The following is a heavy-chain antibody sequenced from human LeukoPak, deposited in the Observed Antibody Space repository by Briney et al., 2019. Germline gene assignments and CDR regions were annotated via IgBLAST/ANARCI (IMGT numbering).Heavy chain of an antibody. J-gene: IGHJ4*02. D-gene: IGHD3-10*01. Sequence: PSETLSLTCTVSGGSISSYYWSWIRQPPGKGLEWIGYIYTSGSTNYNPSLKSRVTMSVDTSKNQFSLKPSSVTAADTAVYYCARHMVRGIGGFDYWGQGTLVTVSS. V-gene: IGHV4-4*08. CDR3: ARHMVRGIGGFDY. CDR1: GGSISSYY. CDR2: IYTSGST.